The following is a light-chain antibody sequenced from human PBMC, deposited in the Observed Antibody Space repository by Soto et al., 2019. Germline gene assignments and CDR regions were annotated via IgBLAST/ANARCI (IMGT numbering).Light chain of an antibody. CDR1: QSISRY. Sequence: DIQMTQSPSSLSASVGDRITITCRSSQSISRYLNWYQHKPGKAPKLLINAASSLERGVPSRFSGGGSGTDFTLTIRSLQPEDFATYYCQQSYSTPPWTFGQGTKVDIK. CDR3: QQSYSTPPWT. CDR2: AAS. J-gene: IGKJ1*01. V-gene: IGKV1-39*01.